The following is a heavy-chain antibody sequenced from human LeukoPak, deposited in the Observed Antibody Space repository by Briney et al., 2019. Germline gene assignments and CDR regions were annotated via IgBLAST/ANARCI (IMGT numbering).Heavy chain of an antibody. CDR1: GSSFTNFW. CDR3: ARRSGSYFDY. D-gene: IGHD1-26*01. Sequence: GESLKISCKGFGSSFTNFWIGWVRQMPGKGLEWMGIMHPGDSDTRYSPSFQGQVTISVDKSISTAYVQWSSLEASDTAMYYCARRSGSYFDYWGQGTLVTVSS. J-gene: IGHJ4*02. V-gene: IGHV5-51*01. CDR2: MHPGDSDT.